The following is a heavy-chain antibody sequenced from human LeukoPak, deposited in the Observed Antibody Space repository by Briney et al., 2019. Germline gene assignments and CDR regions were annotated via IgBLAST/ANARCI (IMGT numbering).Heavy chain of an antibody. Sequence: GGSLRLSCAASGFTFDDSAMHWVRQAPGKGLEWVSGISWNSGSIGYADSVKGRFTISRDNAKNSLYLQMNSLRAEDTALYYCAKGGGGWWLYGAFDIWGQGTMVTVSS. V-gene: IGHV3-9*01. CDR3: AKGGGGWWLYGAFDI. D-gene: IGHD2-8*02. CDR1: GFTFDDSA. J-gene: IGHJ3*02. CDR2: ISWNSGSI.